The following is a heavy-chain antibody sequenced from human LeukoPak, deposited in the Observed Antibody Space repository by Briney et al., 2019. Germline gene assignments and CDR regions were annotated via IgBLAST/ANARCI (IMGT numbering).Heavy chain of an antibody. CDR3: TRLHWASGGSGDSEY. V-gene: IGHV4-39*01. D-gene: IGHD6-25*01. CDR1: GGSFSSTSYH. Sequence: SETLSLSCRVSGGSFSSTSYHWGWVRQPPGKGLEWVGSIYYNGNTYYNPSLKRRLTLSVDTSKNQVSLKLSSVTAADTAVYYCTRLHWASGGSGDSEYWGQGTLATVSS. CDR2: IYYNGNT. J-gene: IGHJ4*02.